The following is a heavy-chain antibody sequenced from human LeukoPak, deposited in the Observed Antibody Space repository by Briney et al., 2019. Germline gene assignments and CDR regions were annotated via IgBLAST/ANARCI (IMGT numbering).Heavy chain of an antibody. J-gene: IGHJ4*02. CDR3: ARVDTVMAYYFDL. CDR2: IYSGGTT. CDR1: GFTVSTNC. Sequence: GGSLRLSCAASGFTVSTNCMTWVRQAPGKGLEWVSTIYSGGTTYYADSVMGRFTISRHNSRNTLYLQMNSLRAEDTAVYYCARVDTVMAYYFDLWGQGTLGTASS. V-gene: IGHV3-53*04. D-gene: IGHD5-18*01.